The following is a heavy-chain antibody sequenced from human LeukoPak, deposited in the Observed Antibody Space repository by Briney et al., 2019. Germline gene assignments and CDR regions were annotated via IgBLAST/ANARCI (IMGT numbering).Heavy chain of an antibody. J-gene: IGHJ4*02. Sequence: GGSLRLSCAASGFTFSSYWMHWVRQAPGKGLVWVSRINSDGSSTSYADSVKGRFTISRDNAKNTLYLQMNSLRAVDTAVYYCARGPAVVVAATDYWGQGTLVTVSS. CDR3: ARGPAVVVAATDY. CDR2: INSDGSST. D-gene: IGHD2-15*01. CDR1: GFTFSSYW. V-gene: IGHV3-74*01.